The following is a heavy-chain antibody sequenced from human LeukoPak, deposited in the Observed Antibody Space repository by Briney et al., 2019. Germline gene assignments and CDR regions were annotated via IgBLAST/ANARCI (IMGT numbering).Heavy chain of an antibody. Sequence: SETLSLTCAVYGGSFSGYYWSWNRQPPGKGLEWIGEINHSVSTNYNPSLKSRVTISVDTSKNQFSLKLSSVTAADTAVYYCARTTVTKFDAFDYWGQGTLVTVSS. J-gene: IGHJ4*02. V-gene: IGHV4-34*01. D-gene: IGHD4-17*01. CDR1: GGSFSGYY. CDR3: ARTTVTKFDAFDY. CDR2: INHSVST.